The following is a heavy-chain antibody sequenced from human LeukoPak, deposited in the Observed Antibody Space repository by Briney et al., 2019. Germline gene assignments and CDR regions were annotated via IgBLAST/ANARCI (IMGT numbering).Heavy chain of an antibody. CDR3: ARAILGYCSGGSCSPGYYYYMDV. V-gene: IGHV4-59*01. Sequence: SETLSLTCTVSGGSISSYYWSWLRQSPGKGLELIGYISYSWNTNYNPSLKSRVTISVDTSNNQFSLQLSSVIAADTAVYYCARAILGYCSGGSCSPGYYYYMDVWGKGTTVTVSS. CDR2: ISYSWNT. J-gene: IGHJ6*03. D-gene: IGHD2-15*01. CDR1: GGSISSYY.